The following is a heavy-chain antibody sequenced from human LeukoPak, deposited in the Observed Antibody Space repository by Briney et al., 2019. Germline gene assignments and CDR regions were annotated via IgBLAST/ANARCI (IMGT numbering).Heavy chain of an antibody. J-gene: IGHJ4*02. CDR3: AKDPGWGSGQFDY. Sequence: PGGSLRLSCAASGFTFSSYWMNWVRQAPGKGLEWVSAISGSGGSTYYADSVKGRFTISRDNSKNTLYLQMNSLRAEDTAVYYCAKDPGWGSGQFDYWGQGTLVTVSS. CDR1: GFTFSSYW. V-gene: IGHV3-23*01. CDR2: ISGSGGST. D-gene: IGHD3-16*01.